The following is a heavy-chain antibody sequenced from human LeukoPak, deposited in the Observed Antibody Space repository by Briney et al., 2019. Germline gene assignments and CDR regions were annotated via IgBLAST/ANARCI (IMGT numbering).Heavy chain of an antibody. Sequence: PSETLSLTCAVYGGSFSGYYWSWIRQPPGKGLEWIGEINHSGSTNYNPSLKSRVTISVDTSKNQFSLKLSSVTAADTAVYYCARGSRRYYDSSGYHLGYRAFDIWGQGTMVTVSS. V-gene: IGHV4-34*01. CDR1: GGSFSGYY. CDR3: ARGSRRYYDSSGYHLGYRAFDI. J-gene: IGHJ3*02. CDR2: INHSGST. D-gene: IGHD3-22*01.